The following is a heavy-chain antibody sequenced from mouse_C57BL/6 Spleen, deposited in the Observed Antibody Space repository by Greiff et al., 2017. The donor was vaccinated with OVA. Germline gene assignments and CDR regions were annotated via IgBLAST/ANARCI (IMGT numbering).Heavy chain of an antibody. J-gene: IGHJ3*01. D-gene: IGHD1-1*01. CDR1: GYTFTSYW. Sequence: VKLQQPGAELVKPGASVKLSCKASGYTFTSYWMHWVKQRPGQGLEWIGMIHPNSGSTNYNEKFKSKATLTVDKSSSTAYMQLSSLTSEDSAVYYCARSALITTVVEEDWFAYWGQGTLVTVSA. CDR2: IHPNSGST. CDR3: ARSALITTVVEEDWFAY. V-gene: IGHV1-64*01.